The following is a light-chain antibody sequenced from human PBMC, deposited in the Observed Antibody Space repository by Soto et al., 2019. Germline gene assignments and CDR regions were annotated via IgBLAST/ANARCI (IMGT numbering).Light chain of an antibody. CDR1: QGIISW. Sequence: DIQMTQSPSSVSASVGDRVTITCRASQGIISWLAWYQQKPGKAPKLLIYSASSLQSGVPSRFSGSGSGTDFTLTISSLQPEDFATYFCQQANSFPITFGQGTRLEIK. CDR2: SAS. V-gene: IGKV1-12*01. CDR3: QQANSFPIT. J-gene: IGKJ5*01.